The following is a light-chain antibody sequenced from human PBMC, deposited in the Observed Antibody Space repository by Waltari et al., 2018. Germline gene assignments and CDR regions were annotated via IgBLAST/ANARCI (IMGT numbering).Light chain of an antibody. V-gene: IGKV2-28*01. CDR2: LGS. Sequence: DIVMTQSPLSLPVTPGEPASISCRPSQSLLHSNGYNYLDWYLQKPGQSPQLLIYLGSNRASGVPDRFIGSGSGTEFTLTIRSLQAEDVAVYYCQQYVRTPSLTFGGGTKVEI. CDR3: QQYVRTPSLT. CDR1: QSLLHSNGYNY. J-gene: IGKJ4*01.